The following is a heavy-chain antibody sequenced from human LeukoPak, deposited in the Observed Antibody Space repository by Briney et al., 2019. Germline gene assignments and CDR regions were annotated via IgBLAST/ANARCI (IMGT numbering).Heavy chain of an antibody. V-gene: IGHV3-7*01. CDR3: ARDKIVGATFLDY. Sequence: GGSLRLSCAASGFTFSNYWMSWVRQAPGKGLEWVANIKQDESERYYVDSVKGRFTISRDNAKNSLYLQMNSLRAEDTAVYYCARDKIVGATFLDYWGQGTLVTVSS. J-gene: IGHJ4*02. D-gene: IGHD1-26*01. CDR2: IKQDESER. CDR1: GFTFSNYW.